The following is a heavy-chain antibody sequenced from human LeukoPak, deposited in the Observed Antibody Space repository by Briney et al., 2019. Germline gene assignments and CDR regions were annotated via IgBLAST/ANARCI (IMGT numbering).Heavy chain of an antibody. CDR1: GGSISSSSYY. J-gene: IGHJ3*02. D-gene: IGHD2-2*01. Sequence: SETLSLTCTVSGGSISSSSYYWGWIRQPPGKGLEWIGSIYYSGSTYYNPSLKSRVTISVDTSKNQFSLKLSSVTAADTAVYYCARDENIVVVPAGLSIWGQGTMVTVSS. CDR3: ARDENIVVVPAGLSI. V-gene: IGHV4-39*07. CDR2: IYYSGST.